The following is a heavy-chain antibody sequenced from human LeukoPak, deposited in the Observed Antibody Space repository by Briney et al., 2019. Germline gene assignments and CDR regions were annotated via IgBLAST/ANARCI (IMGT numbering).Heavy chain of an antibody. CDR3: ASGGPGVNYYDSGGYYLYYFDY. CDR1: GGTFSSYA. Sequence: ASVKVSCKASGGTFSSYAISWVRQAPGQGLEWMGGIIPIFGTANYAQKFQGRVTITADESTSTAYMELSSLRSEDTAVYYCASGGPGVNYYDSGGYYLYYFDYWGQGTLVTVSS. V-gene: IGHV1-69*01. D-gene: IGHD3-22*01. CDR2: IIPIFGTA. J-gene: IGHJ4*02.